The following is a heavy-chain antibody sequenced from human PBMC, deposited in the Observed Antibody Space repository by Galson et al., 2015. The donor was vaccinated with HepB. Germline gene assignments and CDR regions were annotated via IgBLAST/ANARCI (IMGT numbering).Heavy chain of an antibody. D-gene: IGHD5/OR15-5a*01. CDR2: IDPSDSYT. CDR3: ARAPGPIYENWFDP. V-gene: IGHV5-10-1*01. J-gene: IGHJ5*02. CDR1: GYNFSTFW. Sequence: QSGAEVKKPGESLKISCKGSGYNFSTFWISWVRQMPGKGLEWMGRIDPSDSYTNYSPSFQGHVTISADKSISTAYLQWSSLKASDTAIYYCARAPGPIYENWFDPWGQGTLVTVSS.